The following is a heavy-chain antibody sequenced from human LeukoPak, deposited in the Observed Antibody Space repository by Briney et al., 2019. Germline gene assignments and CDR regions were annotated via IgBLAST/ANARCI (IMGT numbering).Heavy chain of an antibody. CDR2: INPNSGGT. J-gene: IGHJ3*02. D-gene: IGHD4-17*01. Sequence: GASVKVSCKASGYTFTGHYMHWVRQAPGQGLEWMGRINPNSGGTNYAQKFQGRVTMTRDTSISTAYMELSRLRSDDTAVYYCARRSRTVHAFDIWGQGTMVTVSS. CDR3: ARRSRTVHAFDI. CDR1: GYTFTGHY. V-gene: IGHV1-2*06.